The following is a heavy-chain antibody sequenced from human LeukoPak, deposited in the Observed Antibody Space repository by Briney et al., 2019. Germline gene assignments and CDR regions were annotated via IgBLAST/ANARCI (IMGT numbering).Heavy chain of an antibody. Sequence: GGSLRLSCAASGFTFSSYAMSWVRQAPGKGLEWVSAISGSGGSTYYADSVKGRFTISRDNSKNTLYLQMNSLRAEDTAVYYCARAELPRDPTNWFDPWGQGTLVTVSS. D-gene: IGHD2-15*01. CDR1: GFTFSSYA. J-gene: IGHJ5*02. CDR3: ARAELPRDPTNWFDP. V-gene: IGHV3-23*01. CDR2: ISGSGGST.